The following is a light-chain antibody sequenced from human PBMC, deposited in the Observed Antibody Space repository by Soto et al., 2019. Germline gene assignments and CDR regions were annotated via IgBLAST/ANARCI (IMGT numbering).Light chain of an antibody. V-gene: IGLV2-23*01. CDR3: CSSAGSRRV. CDR1: SGDFGSYNF. CDR2: EGN. J-gene: IGLJ1*01. Sequence: QSALTQPASMSGSPGQSIAISCTGASGDFGSYNFVSWYQQYPGKPPKIIIYEGNKRPSGVSNRFSGSKSGNTASLTISGLQAEDEADYYCCSSAGSRRVFGTGTKLTVL.